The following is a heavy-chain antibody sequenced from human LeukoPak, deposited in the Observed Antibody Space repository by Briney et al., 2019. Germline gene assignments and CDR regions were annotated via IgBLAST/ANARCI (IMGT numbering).Heavy chain of an antibody. D-gene: IGHD3-9*01. CDR2: ISGSDDST. Sequence: GGSLRLSCAASGFAFGSYAMGWVRQAPGKGLEWVSAISGSDDSTYYADSVKGRFTTSRDKSKNTLYLQMNSLRAEDTAVYYCSKQVDFDPADAFDVWAKGHWSPSPQ. CDR1: GFAFGSYA. V-gene: IGHV3-23*01. CDR3: SKQVDFDPADAFDV. J-gene: IGHJ3*01.